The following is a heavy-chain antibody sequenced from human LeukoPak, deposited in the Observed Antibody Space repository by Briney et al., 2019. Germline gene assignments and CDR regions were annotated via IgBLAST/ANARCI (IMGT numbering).Heavy chain of an antibody. CDR1: GFTFSSYA. D-gene: IGHD2-2*02. V-gene: IGHV3-23*01. CDR3: AKARYCSSTNCYSSFDC. J-gene: IGHJ4*02. Sequence: PGGSLRLSCAASGFTFSSYAMSWVRQAPGKGLEWVSAISGSGGSTFYADSVKGRFTISRDNSKNTLYLQMNSLRAEDTAVYYCAKARYCSSTNCYSSFDCWGQGTPVTVSS. CDR2: ISGSGGST.